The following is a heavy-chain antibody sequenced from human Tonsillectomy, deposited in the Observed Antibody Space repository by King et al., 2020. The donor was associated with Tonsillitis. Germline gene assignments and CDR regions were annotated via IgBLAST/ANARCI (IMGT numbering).Heavy chain of an antibody. Sequence: VQLVESGGGLVQPGGSLRLSCAASDLTFSTYWMSWIRQAPGKGLEWVANIKHDGSDTTYVDSAKGRFTVSRDNAKNSLYLEMNRLRAEDTALYYCARNPAWGALDSWGQGALVTVSS. CDR3: ARNPAWGALDS. CDR2: IKHDGSDT. CDR1: DLTFSTYW. D-gene: IGHD7-27*01. V-gene: IGHV3-7*01. J-gene: IGHJ4*02.